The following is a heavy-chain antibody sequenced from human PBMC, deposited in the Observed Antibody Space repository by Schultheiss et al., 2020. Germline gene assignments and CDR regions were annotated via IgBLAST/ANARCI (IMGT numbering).Heavy chain of an antibody. J-gene: IGHJ4*02. CDR2: ISGSGGTT. CDR3: ARWIQLWSYYFDY. CDR1: GFTISDNY. D-gene: IGHD5-18*01. Sequence: GGSLRLSCNASGFTISDNYMSWVRQAPGKGLEWVSAISGSGGTTYYADSVKGRFTIARDNSKNTLYLQMNSLRAEDTAVYHCARWIQLWSYYFDYWGQGTMVTVSS. V-gene: IGHV3-23*01.